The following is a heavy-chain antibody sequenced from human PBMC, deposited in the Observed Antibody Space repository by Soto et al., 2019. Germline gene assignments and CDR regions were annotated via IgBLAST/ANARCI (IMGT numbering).Heavy chain of an antibody. V-gene: IGHV1-24*01. CDR3: ATGNWNDVVY. J-gene: IGHJ4*02. CDR1: GYTLTELS. D-gene: IGHD1-20*01. CDR2: FDPEDGET. Sequence: VSAEVSCKVSGYTLTELSMHWVRQAPGKGLEWMGGFDPEDGETIYAQKFQGRVTMTEDTSTDTAYMELSSLRSEDTAVYYCATGNWNDVVYWGQGTLVTVSS.